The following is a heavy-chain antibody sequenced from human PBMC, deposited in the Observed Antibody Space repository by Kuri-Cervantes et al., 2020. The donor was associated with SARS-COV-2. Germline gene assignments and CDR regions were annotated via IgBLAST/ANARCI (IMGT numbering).Heavy chain of an antibody. CDR1: GFTVSSNY. CDR3: ARDSDDDVWSGYSTAEYFQH. V-gene: IGHV3-21*01. Sequence: GGSLRLSCAVSGFTVSSNYMSWVRQAQRKGLGWVSSISSDSTYIPYADSVRGRLTISRENATNSLFLQMNSLRAEDTAVYYCARDSDDDVWSGYSTAEYFQHWGQGTLVTVSS. CDR2: ISSDSTYI. J-gene: IGHJ1*01. D-gene: IGHD3-3*01.